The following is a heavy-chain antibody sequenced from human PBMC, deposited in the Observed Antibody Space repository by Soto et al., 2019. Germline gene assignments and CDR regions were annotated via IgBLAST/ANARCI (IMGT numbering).Heavy chain of an antibody. CDR2: IFHDGTA. CDR3: ARLVYDTRLDYMYFDF. J-gene: IGHJ4*02. Sequence: SETLSLTCAVSGVSISSGNWWTWVRQTPQRGLEYIGEIFHDGTANYYPSFERRVAISVDTSKNQFSLKLTSVTAADTAIYFCARLVYDTRLDYMYFDFWGQGVLVTVSS. CDR1: GVSISSGNW. V-gene: IGHV4-4*02. D-gene: IGHD2-8*01.